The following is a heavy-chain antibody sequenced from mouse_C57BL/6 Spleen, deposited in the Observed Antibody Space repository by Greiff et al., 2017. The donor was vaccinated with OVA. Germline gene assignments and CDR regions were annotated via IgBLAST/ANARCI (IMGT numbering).Heavy chain of an antibody. J-gene: IGHJ4*01. CDR3: ARSHNYYYAMDY. CDR1: GYAFRSSW. CDR2: IYPGDGDT. D-gene: IGHD1-1*01. V-gene: IGHV1-82*01. Sequence: VQLQLSGPELGKPGAPVKIPCKASGYAFRSSWMHWVKQRPGKGLEWIGRIYPGDGDTNYNGKFKGKATLTADKSSSTAYMQLSSLTSEDSAVYFCARSHNYYYAMDYWGQGTSVTVSS.